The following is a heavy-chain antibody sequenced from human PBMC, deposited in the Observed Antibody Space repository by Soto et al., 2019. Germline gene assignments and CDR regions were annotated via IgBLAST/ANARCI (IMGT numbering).Heavy chain of an antibody. Sequence: GGSLRLSCAASGFTFSSYAMSWVRQAPGKGLEWVSAISGSGGSTYYADSVKGRFPISRDNSKNTLYLQMNSLRAEDTAVYYCAKEASRYFDWLPSHFDYWGQGTLVTVSS. V-gene: IGHV3-23*01. J-gene: IGHJ4*02. CDR3: AKEASRYFDWLPSHFDY. D-gene: IGHD3-9*01. CDR2: ISGSGGST. CDR1: GFTFSSYA.